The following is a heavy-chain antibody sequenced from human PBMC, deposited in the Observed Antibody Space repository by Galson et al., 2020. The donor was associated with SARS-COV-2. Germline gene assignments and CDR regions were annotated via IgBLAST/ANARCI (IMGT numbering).Heavy chain of an antibody. D-gene: IGHD2-2*01. CDR3: TKTRDGHFDY. CDR2: ISSSSNYI. V-gene: IGHV3-21*01. J-gene: IGHJ4*02. Sequence: GGSLRLSCAASGFSFSVYTMNWVRQAPGKGLEWVSSISSSSNYIYYADSIQGRFTISRDNAQKSLYLQMNSLRDEDTAVYYCTKTRDGHFDYWGQGTLVTVSS. CDR1: GFSFSVYT.